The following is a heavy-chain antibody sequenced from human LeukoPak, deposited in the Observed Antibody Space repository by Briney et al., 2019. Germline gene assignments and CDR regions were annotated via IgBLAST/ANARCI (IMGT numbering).Heavy chain of an antibody. J-gene: IGHJ6*03. CDR1: GFTFSSYG. V-gene: IGHV3-23*01. Sequence: PGGSLRLSCAASGFTFSSYGMSWVRQAPGKGLEWVSAISGSGGSTYYADSVKGRFTISRDNSKNTLYLQMNSLRAEDTAVYYCAKDVAPVRYCSSTSCRNYYYYYMDVWGKGTTVTISS. CDR2: ISGSGGST. CDR3: AKDVAPVRYCSSTSCRNYYYYYMDV. D-gene: IGHD2-2*01.